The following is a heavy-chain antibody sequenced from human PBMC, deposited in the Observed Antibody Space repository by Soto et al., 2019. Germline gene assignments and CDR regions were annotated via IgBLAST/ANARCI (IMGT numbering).Heavy chain of an antibody. J-gene: IGHJ5*02. D-gene: IGHD2-15*01. CDR2: INPNSGGT. CDR1: GYTFTGYY. Sequence: QVQLVQSGAEVKKPGASVKVSCKASGYTFTGYYMHWVRQAPGQGLEWMGWINPNSGGTNYAQKFQGWVTMTRDTSISTAYMELSRLRSDDTAVYYCARAKGCSGGRCGTRPFDPWGQGPLVTVSS. CDR3: ARAKGCSGGRCGTRPFDP. V-gene: IGHV1-2*04.